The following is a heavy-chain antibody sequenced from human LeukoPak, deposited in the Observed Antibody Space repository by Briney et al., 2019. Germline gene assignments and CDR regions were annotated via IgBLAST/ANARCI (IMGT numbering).Heavy chain of an antibody. J-gene: IGHJ4*02. Sequence: GGSLRLSCAASGFTFSSYWMSWVRQAPGKGPEWVANIKEDGSDKYYVDSVKGRFTIYRDNAKNSLYRQIDSLRAEDTAVYYCARGGRFYFYWGQGTLVTVSS. D-gene: IGHD1-26*01. CDR3: ARGGRFYFY. CDR1: GFTFSSYW. CDR2: IKEDGSDK. V-gene: IGHV3-7*04.